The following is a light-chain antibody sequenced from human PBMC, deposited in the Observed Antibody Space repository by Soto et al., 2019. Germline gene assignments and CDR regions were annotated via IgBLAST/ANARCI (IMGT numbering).Light chain of an antibody. CDR2: GTS. Sequence: EIVLTQSPGTLSLSPGDRPTLSCRASQSLSSSYLAWYQQKPGQAPRLLIYGTSIRATGIPDRFSGSGSGTDFTLTITRLEPEDFAVYYCQRFGTSPPWTFGQGTEVDIK. V-gene: IGKV3-20*01. CDR3: QRFGTSPPWT. J-gene: IGKJ1*01. CDR1: QSLSSSY.